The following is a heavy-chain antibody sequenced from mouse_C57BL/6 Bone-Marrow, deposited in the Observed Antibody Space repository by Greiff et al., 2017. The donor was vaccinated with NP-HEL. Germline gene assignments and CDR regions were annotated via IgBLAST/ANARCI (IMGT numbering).Heavy chain of an antibody. CDR2: ISDGGSYT. V-gene: IGHV5-4*01. Sequence: DVHLVESGGGLVKPGGSLKLSCAASGFTFSSYAMSWVRQTPEKRLEWVATISDGGSYTYYPDNVKGRFTISRDNAKNNLYLQMSHLKSEDTAMYYCARYYYGIPLCATDYWGQGTSVTVSS. J-gene: IGHJ4*01. D-gene: IGHD1-1*01. CDR3: ARYYYGIPLCATDY. CDR1: GFTFSSYA.